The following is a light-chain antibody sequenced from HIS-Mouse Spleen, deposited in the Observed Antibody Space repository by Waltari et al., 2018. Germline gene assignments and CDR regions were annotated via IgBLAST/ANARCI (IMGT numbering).Light chain of an antibody. CDR1: SSDVGGYNL. Sequence: QSALTQPASVSGSPGQSITISCTGTSSDVGGYNLVPWYQQHPGQAPKLMIYEGSKRPSGVSNRFSGSKSGNTASLTISGLQAEDEADYYCCSYAGSSTVVFGGGTKLTVL. J-gene: IGLJ2*01. V-gene: IGLV2-23*01. CDR2: EGS. CDR3: CSYAGSSTVV.